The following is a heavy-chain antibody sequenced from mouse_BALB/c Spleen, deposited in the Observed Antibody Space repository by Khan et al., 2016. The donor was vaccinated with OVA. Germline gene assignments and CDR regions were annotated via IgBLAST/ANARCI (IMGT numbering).Heavy chain of an antibody. D-gene: IGHD2-4*01. CDR1: GYKFTDYV. CDR2: IFPGSGTT. V-gene: IGHV1-81*01. J-gene: IGHJ3*01. CDR3: AKSYDNAGGWFVY. Sequence: VQLQESGPELVKPGASVKMSCTASGYKFTDYVNSWVKQRTGQDLEWFGDIFPGSGTTYYNERFEGKATLTADKSYNPVYMQFKTMASEDSAVYFCAKSYDNAGGWFVYWGQGTPVTVSA.